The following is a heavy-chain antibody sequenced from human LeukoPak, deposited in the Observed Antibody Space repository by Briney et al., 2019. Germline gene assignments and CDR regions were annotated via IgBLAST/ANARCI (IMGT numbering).Heavy chain of an antibody. J-gene: IGHJ4*02. CDR1: GGSISSYY. D-gene: IGHD3-16*01. CDR2: IYTSGST. CDR3: ARGSPGGAASTFDY. Sequence: SETLSLTCTVSGGSISSYYWSWIRQPAGKGLEWIGCIYTSGSTNYNPSLKSRVTISVDKSKNQFSLKLSSVTAADTAVYYCARGSPGGAASTFDYWGERTLVTVSS. V-gene: IGHV4-4*07.